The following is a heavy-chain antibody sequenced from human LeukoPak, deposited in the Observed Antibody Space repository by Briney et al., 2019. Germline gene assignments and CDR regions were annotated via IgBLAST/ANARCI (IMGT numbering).Heavy chain of an antibody. V-gene: IGHV3-74*01. CDR3: ARDLEQYYYYGMDV. CDR2: INSDGSST. J-gene: IGHJ6*02. CDR1: GFTFSSYW. D-gene: IGHD1/OR15-1a*01. Sequence: PGGSLRLSCAASGFTFSSYWMHWVRQAPGKELVWVSRINSDGSSTSYADSVKGRFTISRDNAKNTLYLQMNSLRAEDTAVYYCARDLEQYYYYGMDVWGQGTTVTVSS.